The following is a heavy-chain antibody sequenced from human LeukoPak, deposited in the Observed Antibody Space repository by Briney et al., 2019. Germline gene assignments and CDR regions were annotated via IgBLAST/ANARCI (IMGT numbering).Heavy chain of an antibody. CDR3: AKVGIYYYYGMDI. Sequence: GGSLRLSCAASGFTVSSNYMSWVRQAPGKGLEWVSVIYSGGRTYYADSVKGRFTISGDNSENTLYLQMNSLRAEDTAVYYCAKVGIYYYYGMDIWGQGTTVTVSS. CDR2: IYSGGRT. V-gene: IGHV3-53*01. J-gene: IGHJ6*02. CDR1: GFTVSSNY. D-gene: IGHD1-26*01.